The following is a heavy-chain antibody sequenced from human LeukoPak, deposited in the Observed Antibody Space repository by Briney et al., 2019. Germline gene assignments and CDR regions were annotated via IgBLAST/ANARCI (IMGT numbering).Heavy chain of an antibody. CDR1: GGSFSGYY. D-gene: IGHD3-10*01. V-gene: IGHV4-59*01. CDR3: ARYALRGIDY. Sequence: SETLSLTCAVYGGSFSGYYWSWIRQPPGKGLEWIGYIYYSGSTNYNPSLKSRVTISVDTSKNQFSLKLSSVTAADTAVYYCARYALRGIDYWGQGTLVTVSS. J-gene: IGHJ4*02. CDR2: IYYSGST.